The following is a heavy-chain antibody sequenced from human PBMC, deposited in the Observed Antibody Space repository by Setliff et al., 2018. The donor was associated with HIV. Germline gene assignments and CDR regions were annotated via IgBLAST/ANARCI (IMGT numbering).Heavy chain of an antibody. CDR3: ARDMMRWLVMVPGATWDYFDY. V-gene: IGHV4-39*07. CDR1: GDLIRSSYYY. CDR2: VYYSGVT. D-gene: IGHD3-16*01. J-gene: IGHJ4*02. Sequence: LTCDASGDLIRSSYYYWAWIRQSPGRGLEWIGSVYYSGVTHYNPSLKSRATISVDTSMNHFSLNLTSVTAADTAVYFCARDMMRWLVMVPGATWDYFDYWGQGTLVTV.